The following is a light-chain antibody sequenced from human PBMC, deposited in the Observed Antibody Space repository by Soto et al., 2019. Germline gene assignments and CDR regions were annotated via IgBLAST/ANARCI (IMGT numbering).Light chain of an antibody. CDR2: GAS. V-gene: IGKV3-20*01. CDR3: QQYRSSPGT. CDR1: QSVSSSS. Sequence: EIVLTQSPGTLSLSPGERATLSGRASQSVSSSSLASYQQKPGQAPRLLIYGASSRATGIPDRFSGSGSGTDFTLTISRLEPEDFAAYYCQQYRSSPGTFGQGTKVDIK. J-gene: IGKJ1*01.